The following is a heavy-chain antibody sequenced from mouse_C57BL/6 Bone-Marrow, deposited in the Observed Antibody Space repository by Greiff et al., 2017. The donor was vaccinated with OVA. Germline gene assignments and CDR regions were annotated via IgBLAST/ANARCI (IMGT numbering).Heavy chain of an antibody. Sequence: EVQLQQSGAELVRPGASVKLSCTASGFNIKDDYMHWVKQRPEQGLEWIGWIDPENGDTEYASKFQGKATITADTSSNTAYLQLSSLTSEDTAVYYCTRGDFCAYWGQGTLVTVSA. CDR1: GFNIKDDY. CDR3: TRGDFCAY. V-gene: IGHV14-4*01. CDR2: IDPENGDT. J-gene: IGHJ3*01.